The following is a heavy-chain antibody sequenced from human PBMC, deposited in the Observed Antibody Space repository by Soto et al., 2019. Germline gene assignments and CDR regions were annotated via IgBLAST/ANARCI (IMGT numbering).Heavy chain of an antibody. V-gene: IGHV3-23*01. D-gene: IGHD1-20*01. Sequence: GGSLRLSCAASGFTFSSYAMSWVRQAPGKGLEWVSAISGSGGSTYYADSVKGRFTISRDNSKNTLYLQMNSLRAEDTAVYYWGKDLTITPYNGMDVWGQGTTVTVSS. CDR2: ISGSGGST. CDR1: GFTFSSYA. CDR3: GKDLTITPYNGMDV. J-gene: IGHJ6*02.